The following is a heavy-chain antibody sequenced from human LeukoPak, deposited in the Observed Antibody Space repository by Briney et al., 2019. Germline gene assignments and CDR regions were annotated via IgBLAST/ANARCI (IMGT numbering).Heavy chain of an antibody. D-gene: IGHD1-26*01. CDR3: ARMEGSRERINLPTLGNWFDP. Sequence: SETLSLTCTVSGGSISSYYWSWIRQPPGKGLEWIGEINHSGSTNYNPSLKSRVTISVDTSKNQFSPKLSSVTAADTAVYYCARMEGSRERINLPTLGNWFDPWGQGTLVTVSS. CDR2: INHSGST. J-gene: IGHJ5*02. CDR1: GGSISSYY. V-gene: IGHV4-34*01.